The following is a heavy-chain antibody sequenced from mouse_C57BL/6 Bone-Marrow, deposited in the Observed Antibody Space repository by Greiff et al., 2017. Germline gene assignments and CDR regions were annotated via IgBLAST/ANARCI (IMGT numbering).Heavy chain of an antibody. Sequence: QVQLKQSGPGLVAPSQCLSISCTVSGFSLTSYGVSWVRQPPGKGLEWLGVIWGDGSTNYHSALISRLSISKDNSKSQVFLKLNSLQTDDTATYYCARGNGNYWYFDVGGTGTTVNVAS. D-gene: IGHD2-1*01. CDR2: IWGDGST. V-gene: IGHV2-3*01. CDR1: GFSLTSYG. J-gene: IGHJ1*03. CDR3: ARGNGNYWYFDV.